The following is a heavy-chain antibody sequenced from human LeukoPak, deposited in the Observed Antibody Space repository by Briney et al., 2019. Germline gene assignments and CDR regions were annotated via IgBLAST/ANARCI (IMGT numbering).Heavy chain of an antibody. V-gene: IGHV3-7*01. J-gene: IGHJ3*02. Sequence: GGSLRLSCAASEFAFSSAWMAWVRQAPGKGLEWVGNIKPDGTEGFYVDSVKGRFTITRDNAKNSLSLQMNSLRAEDTALYYCARDPYQVESSSYYFGAFDIWGQGTMVTVSP. D-gene: IGHD3-22*01. CDR3: ARDPYQVESSSYYFGAFDI. CDR1: EFAFSSAW. CDR2: IKPDGTEG.